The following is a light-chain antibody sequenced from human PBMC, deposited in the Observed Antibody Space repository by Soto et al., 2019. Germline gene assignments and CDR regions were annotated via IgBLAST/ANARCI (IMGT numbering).Light chain of an antibody. V-gene: IGLV2-11*01. J-gene: IGLJ1*01. CDR3: CLYAVTFYV. CDR1: SSDVDTYDF. CDR2: DVS. Sequence: QSALTQPRSVSGSPGQSVTISCTGTSSDVDTYDFVSWYQQHPGKAPRLMIFDVSERPSGVPDRFSGSKSGNTASLTISGLHAEDEADYYCCLYAVTFYVFRTGTKVTVL.